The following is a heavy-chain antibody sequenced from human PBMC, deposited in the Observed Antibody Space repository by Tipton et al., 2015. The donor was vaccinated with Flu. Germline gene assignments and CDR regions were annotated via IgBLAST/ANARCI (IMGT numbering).Heavy chain of an antibody. CDR1: GDSIRSEYF. Sequence: TLSLTCIVSGDSIRSEYFWGWMRQPPGKGLEWIGQISRGGSTYYNPSLKSRLTMSVDTSNNQFSLKLNSVTAADTAVYYCARHTGDSVRGVVDYWGQGTLVTVSS. D-gene: IGHD3-10*02. CDR2: ISRGGST. V-gene: IGHV4-38-2*02. CDR3: ARHTGDSVRGVVDY. J-gene: IGHJ4*02.